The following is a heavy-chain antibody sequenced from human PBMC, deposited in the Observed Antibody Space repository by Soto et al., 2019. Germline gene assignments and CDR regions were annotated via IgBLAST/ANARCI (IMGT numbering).Heavy chain of an antibody. CDR2: ISHSEST. J-gene: IGHJ4*02. CDR1: SGSISSGTW. V-gene: IGHV4-4*02. CDR3: VKNGGYNFDR. Sequence: SETLSLTCTVSSGSISSGTWWSWVRQPPGKGLEWIGEISHSESTNYNPSLKSRLTISVDKSKNQFSLNLSSVTAADTAIYYCVKNGGYNFDRWGQGTLVTVSS. D-gene: IGHD4-17*01.